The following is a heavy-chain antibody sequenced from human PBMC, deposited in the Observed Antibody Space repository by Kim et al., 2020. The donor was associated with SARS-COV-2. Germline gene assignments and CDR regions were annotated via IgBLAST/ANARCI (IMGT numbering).Heavy chain of an antibody. D-gene: IGHD6-19*01. V-gene: IGHV3-23*01. CDR3: VSQASSAWTVPFDS. Sequence: ADSVKGRFTISRDNSKSTIYLQMSRLRVEDTAIYYSVSQASSAWTVPFDSWGQGTLVTVSS. J-gene: IGHJ4*02.